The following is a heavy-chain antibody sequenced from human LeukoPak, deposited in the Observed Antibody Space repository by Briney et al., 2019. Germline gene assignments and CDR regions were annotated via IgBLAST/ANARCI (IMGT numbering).Heavy chain of an antibody. V-gene: IGHV4-59*01. CDR2: IYYSGST. Sequence: KTSETLSLTCTVSGGSISSYYWSWIRQPPGKGLEWIGYIYYSGSTNYNPSLKSRVTISVDTSKNQFSLKLTSVTAADTAVYYCARGDDYNFHAFDIWGQGTMVTVSS. D-gene: IGHD5-24*01. CDR3: ARGDDYNFHAFDI. J-gene: IGHJ3*02. CDR1: GGSISSYY.